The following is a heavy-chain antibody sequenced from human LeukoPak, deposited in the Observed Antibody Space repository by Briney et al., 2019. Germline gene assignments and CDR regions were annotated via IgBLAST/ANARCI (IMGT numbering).Heavy chain of an antibody. CDR2: IYYSGST. V-gene: IGHV4-61*01. J-gene: IGHJ5*02. CDR3: ARDMTDWWFDP. CDR1: GGSFSSGSYY. D-gene: IGHD3-9*01. Sequence: PSETLSLTCTVSGGSFSSGSYYWSWIRQPPGKGLEWIGYIYYSGSTNYNPSLKSRVTISVDTSKNQFSLKLSSVTAADTAVYYCARDMTDWWFDPWGQGTLVTVSS.